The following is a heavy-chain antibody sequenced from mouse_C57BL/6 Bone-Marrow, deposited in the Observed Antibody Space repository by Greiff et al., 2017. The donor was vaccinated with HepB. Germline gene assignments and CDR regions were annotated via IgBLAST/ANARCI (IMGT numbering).Heavy chain of an antibody. CDR1: GYTFTDYN. V-gene: IGHV1-22*01. J-gene: IGHJ1*03. CDR3: ARDYGSREYFDV. CDR2: INPNNGGT. Sequence: EVHLVESGPELVKPGASVKMSCKASGYTFTDYNMHWVKQSHGKSLEWIGYINPNNGGTSYNQKFKGKATLTVNKSSSTAYMELRSLTSEDSAVYYGARDYGSREYFDVWGTGTTVTVSS. D-gene: IGHD1-1*01.